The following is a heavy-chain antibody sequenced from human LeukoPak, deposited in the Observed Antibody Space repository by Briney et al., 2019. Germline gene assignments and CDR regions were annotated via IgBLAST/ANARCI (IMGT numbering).Heavy chain of an antibody. CDR2: ISPNTGGT. CDR1: GYTFTGYY. Sequence: AASVKVSCKASGYTFTGYYIHWVRQAPGQGLEWMGRISPNTGGTDYAQKFQGRVTMTRDTSITTAYMELSRLTSDDTAIYYCAKVPPSITAAGNWLGPWGQGALVTVSS. CDR3: AKVPPSITAAGNWLGP. D-gene: IGHD6-13*01. V-gene: IGHV1-2*06. J-gene: IGHJ5*02.